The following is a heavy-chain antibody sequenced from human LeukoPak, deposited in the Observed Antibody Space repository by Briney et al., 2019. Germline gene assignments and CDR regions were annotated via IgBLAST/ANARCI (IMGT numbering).Heavy chain of an antibody. CDR1: GGSISSGSYY. J-gene: IGHJ5*02. Sequence: SETLSLTCTVSGGSISSGSYYWSWIRQPAGKGLEWIGRIYTSGSTNYNPSLKSRVTISVDTSKNQFSLKLSSVTAADTAVYYCAREIAVAGRGNWFDPWGQGTLVTVSS. CDR2: IYTSGST. V-gene: IGHV4-61*02. D-gene: IGHD6-19*01. CDR3: AREIAVAGRGNWFDP.